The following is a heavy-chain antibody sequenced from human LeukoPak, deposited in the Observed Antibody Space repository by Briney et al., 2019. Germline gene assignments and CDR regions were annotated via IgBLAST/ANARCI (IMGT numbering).Heavy chain of an antibody. CDR3: AKDRPLLWFGPTDA. CDR1: GFTFSTYG. D-gene: IGHD3-10*01. CDR2: VSSTGSGT. J-gene: IGHJ5*02. V-gene: IGHV3-23*01. Sequence: PGGSLRLSCVASGFTFSTYGMSWVRQAPGKGLEWVAAVSSTGSGTYYPDSLKGRFIISRDNSQSTVFLQMNSLRPEDTAFYFCAKDRPLLWFGPTDAWGQGILVTVSS.